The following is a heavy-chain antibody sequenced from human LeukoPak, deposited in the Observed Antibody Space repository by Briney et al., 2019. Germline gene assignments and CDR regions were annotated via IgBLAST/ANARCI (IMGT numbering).Heavy chain of an antibody. Sequence: GGSLRLSCAASGFTFSSYAMSWVRQAPGKGLEWVSAISGSGDNTFYADSVKGRFTISRDNSKNTLYLQMNSLRAEDTAVYYCAKHLGDLYYYYYMDVWGKGTTVTVSS. J-gene: IGHJ6*03. D-gene: IGHD3-16*01. CDR2: ISGSGDNT. V-gene: IGHV3-23*01. CDR1: GFTFSSYA. CDR3: AKHLGDLYYYYYMDV.